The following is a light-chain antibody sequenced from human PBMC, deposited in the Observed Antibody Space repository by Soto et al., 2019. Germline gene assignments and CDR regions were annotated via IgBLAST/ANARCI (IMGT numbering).Light chain of an antibody. CDR3: QQSNNWPPMCA. CDR2: GAS. J-gene: IGKJ2*02. V-gene: IGKV3-15*01. CDR1: QSVSSN. Sequence: EIVMTQSPATLSVSPGEGATLSCRTSQSVSSNLAWYQQKPGQAPRLLIYGASTRATGIPVRFSGSGSGTEFTLTISSLQSEDFAVYYCQQSNNWPPMCAFGQGTKLEIK.